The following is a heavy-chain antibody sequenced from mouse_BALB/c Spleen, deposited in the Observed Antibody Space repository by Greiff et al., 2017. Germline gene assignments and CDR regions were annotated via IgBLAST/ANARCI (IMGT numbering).Heavy chain of an antibody. D-gene: IGHD3-2*01. V-gene: IGHV5-6*03. J-gene: IGHJ4*01. CDR3: ARQDSSGYAMDY. Sequence: DVMLVESGGGLVKPGGSLKLSCAASGFTFSSYGMSWVRQTPDKRLEWVATISSGGSYTYYPDSVKGRFTISRDNAKNTLYLQMSSLKSEDTAMYYCARQDSSGYAMDYWGQGTSVTVSS. CDR1: GFTFSSYG. CDR2: ISSGGSYT.